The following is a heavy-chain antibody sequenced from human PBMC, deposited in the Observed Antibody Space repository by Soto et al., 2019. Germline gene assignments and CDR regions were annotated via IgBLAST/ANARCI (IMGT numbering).Heavy chain of an antibody. CDR2: IYYSGTT. CDR1: GGSISSNGYY. J-gene: IGHJ4*02. V-gene: IGHV4-31*03. D-gene: IGHD4-17*01. Sequence: QVQLQESGPGLVKPSQTLSLTCSVSGGSISSNGYYWAWIRQHPGEGLEWIGYIYYSGTTYYNPSLKSRVSISTDTSKNQFFLKLNSVTAADTAVYYCARRAVNTGGRFDYWGQGTLVTVSS. CDR3: ARRAVNTGGRFDY.